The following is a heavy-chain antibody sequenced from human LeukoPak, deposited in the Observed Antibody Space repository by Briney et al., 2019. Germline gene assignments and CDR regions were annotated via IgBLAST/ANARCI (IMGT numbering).Heavy chain of an antibody. J-gene: IGHJ6*02. V-gene: IGHV1-69*04. D-gene: IGHD1-26*01. CDR3: ARDQSGSSYCYYGMDF. CDR2: IIPIFGIA. CDR1: GGTFSSYA. Sequence: SVKVSCKASGGTFSSYAISWVPQAPGQGLEWMGRIIPIFGIANYAQKFQGRVTITADKSTSTAYMELSSLRSEDTAVYYCARDQSGSSYCYYGMDFWGQGTPVTVSS.